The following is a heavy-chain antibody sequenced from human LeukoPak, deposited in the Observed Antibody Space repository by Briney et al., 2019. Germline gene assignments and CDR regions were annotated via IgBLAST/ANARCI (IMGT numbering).Heavy chain of an antibody. D-gene: IGHD2-8*01. CDR3: AREGSFCSNGVCLGGRFHHYYMDV. CDR1: GFTFYSYA. V-gene: IGHV3-23*01. J-gene: IGHJ6*03. CDR2: IIGSGGST. Sequence: PGGSLRLSCAASGFTFYSYAMSWVRQAPGRGLEWVSGIIGSGGSTYYADSVKGRFTISRDNSKNTLSLEMISLRADDTAVYYCAREGSFCSNGVCLGGRFHHYYMDVWGKGTTVTVSS.